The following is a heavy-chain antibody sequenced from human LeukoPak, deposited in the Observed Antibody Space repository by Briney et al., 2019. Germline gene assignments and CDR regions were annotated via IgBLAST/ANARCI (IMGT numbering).Heavy chain of an antibody. CDR3: TTVYQVVVAATRAY. Sequence: GGSLRLSCAASGFTFSNAWMSWVRQAPGKGLEWVGRIKSKTDGGTTDYAAPVKGRFTISRDDSKNTLYLQMNSLKTGDTAVYYCTTVYQVVVAATRAYWGQGTLVTVSS. CDR2: IKSKTDGGTT. V-gene: IGHV3-15*01. D-gene: IGHD2-15*01. J-gene: IGHJ4*02. CDR1: GFTFSNAW.